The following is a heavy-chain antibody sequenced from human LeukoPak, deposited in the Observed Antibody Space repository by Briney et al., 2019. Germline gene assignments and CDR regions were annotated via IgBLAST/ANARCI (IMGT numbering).Heavy chain of an antibody. CDR3: AREPGRGIAAAVEAFDI. CDR1: GFAFSSYS. CDR2: IWPNGSNK. Sequence: GRSLRLSCEAAGFAFSSYSMHWVRQAPGKGLEWVAAIWPNGSNKYYANSVKGRFTISRDNAKNSLYLQMNSLRAEDTAVYYCAREPGRGIAAAVEAFDIWGQGTMVTVSS. V-gene: IGHV3-33*01. J-gene: IGHJ3*02. D-gene: IGHD6-13*01.